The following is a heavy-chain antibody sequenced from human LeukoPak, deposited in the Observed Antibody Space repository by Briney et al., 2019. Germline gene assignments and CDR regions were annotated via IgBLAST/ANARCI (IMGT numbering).Heavy chain of an antibody. CDR1: GYTFTGYY. CDR3: ARERGLYSSSWYRARLSGY. CDR2: MNPKSGGT. D-gene: IGHD6-13*01. V-gene: IGHV1-2*02. J-gene: IGHJ4*02. Sequence: VSVTVSCKASGYTFTGYYMHWVRQAAGQGRERMGWMNPKSGGTNYAQKFQGRVTMTRDTSISTAYMELSRLRSDDTAVYYCARERGLYSSSWYRARLSGYWGQGTLVTVSS.